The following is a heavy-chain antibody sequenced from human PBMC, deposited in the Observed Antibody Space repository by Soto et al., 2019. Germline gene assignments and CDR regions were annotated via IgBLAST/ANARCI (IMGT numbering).Heavy chain of an antibody. CDR3: AKTLSTRIGVAAVNC. CDR1: GFTFSNYA. J-gene: IGHJ4*01. D-gene: IGHD6-19*01. CDR2: VCGNCVST. Sequence: DVHLLDSGGGLVQPGGSLRLSCAASGFTFSNYAMTWVRQAPGKGLEWDSGVCGNCVSTYYADSVTGRFTISRDNSKERIYLQMKSLTAEDTAIHYCAKTLSTRIGVAAVNCWGQGSLVTVSS. V-gene: IGHV3-23*01.